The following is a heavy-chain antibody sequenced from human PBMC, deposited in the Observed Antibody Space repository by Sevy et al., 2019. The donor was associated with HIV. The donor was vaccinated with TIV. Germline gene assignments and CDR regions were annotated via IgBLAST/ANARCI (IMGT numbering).Heavy chain of an antibody. CDR2: LSSSSSYI. CDR1: GFTFTRHS. Sequence: GGSLRLACAASGFTFTRHSMNWVRLAPGKGLEWVSYLSSSSSYIDYANSVKGRFTISRDNAKNSVYLQMNSLRAEDTAVYYSARVPNYGDYGIDYWGQGTLVTVSS. V-gene: IGHV3-21*01. D-gene: IGHD4-17*01. J-gene: IGHJ4*02. CDR3: ARVPNYGDYGIDY.